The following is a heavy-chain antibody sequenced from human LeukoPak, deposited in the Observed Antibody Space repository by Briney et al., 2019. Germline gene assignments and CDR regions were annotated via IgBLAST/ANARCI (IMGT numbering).Heavy chain of an antibody. CDR1: GGSISSGSYY. CDR2: IYTSGST. CDR3: ARHSEGIGPSHFDY. D-gene: IGHD2-15*01. V-gene: IGHV4-61*02. Sequence: SETLSLTCTVSGGSISSGSYYWSWIRQPAGKGLEWIGRIYTSGSTNYNPSLKSRVTISVDTSKNQFSLKLSSVTAADTAVYYCARHSEGIGPSHFDYWGQGTLVTVSS. J-gene: IGHJ4*02.